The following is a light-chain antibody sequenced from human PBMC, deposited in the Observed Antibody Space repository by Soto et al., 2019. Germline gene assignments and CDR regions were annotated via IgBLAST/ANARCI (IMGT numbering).Light chain of an antibody. Sequence: DIQMTQSPSSLSASVGDRVTITCRASQSINSYLNWYQQKPGKAPKLLIYASSSLQSGVPSRFSGSRSGTDFTLTISSLQPEDFATYYCQQSYSTGLTFGGGTKVEIK. CDR2: ASS. CDR1: QSINSY. J-gene: IGKJ4*01. V-gene: IGKV1-39*01. CDR3: QQSYSTGLT.